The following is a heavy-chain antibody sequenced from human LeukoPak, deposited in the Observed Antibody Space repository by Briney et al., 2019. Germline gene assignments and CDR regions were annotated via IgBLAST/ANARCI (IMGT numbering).Heavy chain of an antibody. J-gene: IGHJ4*02. Sequence: ASVKVSCKASGYTFTDYYMHWVRQAPGQGLEWMGWINPKSGGRSYAQRFQGRVTMTRDTSISTAYMELSGLRSGDTAVYYCATGERLVPAAMWFDYWGQGTLVTVSS. D-gene: IGHD2-2*01. CDR3: ATGERLVPAAMWFDY. CDR2: INPKSGGR. CDR1: GYTFTDYY. V-gene: IGHV1-2*02.